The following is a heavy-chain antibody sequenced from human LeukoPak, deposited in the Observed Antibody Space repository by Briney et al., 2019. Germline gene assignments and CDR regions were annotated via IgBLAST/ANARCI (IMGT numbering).Heavy chain of an antibody. D-gene: IGHD1-1*01. CDR1: GFTFSSYG. J-gene: IGHJ6*03. Sequence: GGSLRLSCAASGFTFSSYGMHWVRQAPGKGLEWVAFIRYDGSNKYYADSVKGRFTISRDNSKNTLYLQMNSLRAEDTAVYYCARSLELVYYYYYMDVWGKGTTVTVSS. CDR2: IRYDGSNK. CDR3: ARSLELVYYYYYMDV. V-gene: IGHV3-30*02.